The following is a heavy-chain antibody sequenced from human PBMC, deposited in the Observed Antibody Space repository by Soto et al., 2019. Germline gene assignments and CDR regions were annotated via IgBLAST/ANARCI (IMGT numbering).Heavy chain of an antibody. V-gene: IGHV1-18*04. CDR1: GYTFTSYG. CDR3: AREPKGYCSSTSCSKPPYYYYGLDV. J-gene: IGHJ6*02. CDR2: ISAYNGNT. D-gene: IGHD2-2*01. Sequence: ASVKVSCKASGYTFTSYGISWVRQAPGQGLEWMGWISAYNGNTNYAQKLQGRVTMTTDTSTTTAYMELRSLRSEDTAVYYCAREPKGYCSSTSCSKPPYYYYGLDVWGQGTTVTVSS.